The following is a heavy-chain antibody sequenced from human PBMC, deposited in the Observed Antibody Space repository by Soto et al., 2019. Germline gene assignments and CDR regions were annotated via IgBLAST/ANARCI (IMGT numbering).Heavy chain of an antibody. CDR2: IYLGGSI. D-gene: IGHD6-19*01. CDR1: GASISTYY. CDR3: ARDRGLGSGWYGWFDP. J-gene: IGHJ5*02. Sequence: SETLSLTCSVSGASISTYYWTWIRQTPGKGLEWIGYIYLGGSINYNPSFKSRVIISVDTSKNQFSLKLSSVTAADTAVYYCARDRGLGSGWYGWFDPWGQGTLVTVSS. V-gene: IGHV4-59*01.